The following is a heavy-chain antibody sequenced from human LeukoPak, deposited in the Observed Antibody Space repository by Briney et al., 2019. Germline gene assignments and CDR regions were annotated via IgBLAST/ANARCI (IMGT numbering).Heavy chain of an antibody. CDR2: ISYDGTYK. CDR3: ARATGTMAGGAFDI. D-gene: IGHD1-7*01. Sequence: PGGSLRVSCEVSGFSFSSYGMHWVRQAPGKGLEWVAVISYDGTYKYYVGSVKGRFTISRDNSKNTLYLQMNSLRAEDTAMYYCARATGTMAGGAFDIWGQGTMVTVSS. CDR1: GFSFSSYG. V-gene: IGHV3-33*08. J-gene: IGHJ3*02.